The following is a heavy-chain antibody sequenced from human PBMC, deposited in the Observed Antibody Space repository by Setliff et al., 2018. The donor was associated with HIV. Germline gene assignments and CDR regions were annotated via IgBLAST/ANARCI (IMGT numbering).Heavy chain of an antibody. J-gene: IGHJ5*02. CDR3: ARNRPPHSGIWGGYDH. CDR1: GGSFSSSSYY. D-gene: IGHD6-13*01. Sequence: LTCTVSGGSFSSSSYYWGWIRQPPGKGLEWVSYISSSGDTIYYADSVKVRFTISRDNAKNSLYLQMNSLRAEDTALYYCARNRPPHSGIWGGYDHWGQGTLVTVSA. CDR2: ISSSGDTI. V-gene: IGHV3-11*01.